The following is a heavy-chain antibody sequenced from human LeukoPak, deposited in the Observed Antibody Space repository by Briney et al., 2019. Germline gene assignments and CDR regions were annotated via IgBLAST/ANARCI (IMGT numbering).Heavy chain of an antibody. V-gene: IGHV3-23*01. D-gene: IGHD3-22*01. J-gene: IGHJ4*02. Sequence: GGSLRLSCAASGFTFSSYAMSWVRQAPGKGLEWVSGISGSGDNTYYADSVKGRFTISRDNSKNTLYVQVNSLGTEDTAAYYCAKGSYYDSSGSLYFDYWGQGTRVTVSS. CDR2: ISGSGDNT. CDR1: GFTFSSYA. CDR3: AKGSYYDSSGSLYFDY.